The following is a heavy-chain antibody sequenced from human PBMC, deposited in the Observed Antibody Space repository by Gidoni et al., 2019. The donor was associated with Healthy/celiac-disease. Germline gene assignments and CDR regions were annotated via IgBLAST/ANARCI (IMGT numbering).Heavy chain of an antibody. J-gene: IGHJ4*02. V-gene: IGHV4-61*01. CDR2: IYYSGST. Sequence: QVQLQESGPGLVKPSVNLSLTCTVSGGSVSSGSYYWSWIRQPPGKGLEWIGYIYYSGSTNYNPPLKSRVTISVDTSKNQFSLKLSSVTAADTAVYCCARDRFGYSYDHWGQGTLVTVSS. CDR1: GGSVSSGSYY. D-gene: IGHD5-18*01. CDR3: ARDRFGYSYDH.